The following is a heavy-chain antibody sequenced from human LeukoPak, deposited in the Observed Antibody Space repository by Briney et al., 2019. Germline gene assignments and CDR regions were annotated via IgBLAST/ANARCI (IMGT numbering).Heavy chain of an antibody. CDR3: AKGVPYYDILPGYSNLDY. J-gene: IGHJ4*02. V-gene: IGHV3-23*01. D-gene: IGHD3-9*01. CDR2: ISGSGGST. Sequence: GGSLRLSCAASGFTFSSYAMSWVRQAPGKGREWVSAISGSGGSTYYADSVKGRFTISRDNSKNTLYLQINSLRAEDTAVYYCAKGVPYYDILPGYSNLDYWGQGTLVTVSS. CDR1: GFTFSSYA.